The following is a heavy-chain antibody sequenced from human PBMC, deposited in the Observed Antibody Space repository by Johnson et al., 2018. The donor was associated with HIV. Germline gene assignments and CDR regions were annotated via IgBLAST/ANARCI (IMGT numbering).Heavy chain of an antibody. CDR2: LSYDGNKK. CDR1: GFPLNTYA. D-gene: IGHD3-16*01. J-gene: IGHJ3*02. CDR3: ARAMDYDYVWGTTNAFDI. Sequence: QVQLVESGGGVVQPGRSLRLSCAASGFPLNTYAMHWIRQAPGKGLEWMALLSYDGNKKYHADSVKGRFTISRDNSKNTLYLQMNSLRLEDTAVYYCARAMDYDYVWGTTNAFDIWGQGTMVTVSS. V-gene: IGHV3-30*04.